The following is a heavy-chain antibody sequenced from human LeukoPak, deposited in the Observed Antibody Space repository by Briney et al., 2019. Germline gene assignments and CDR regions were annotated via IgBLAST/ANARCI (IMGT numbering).Heavy chain of an antibody. V-gene: IGHV4-59*13. CDR3: ARTYYYGSYYMDV. CDR1: GGSISSYY. Sequence: SETLSLTCTVSGGSISSYYWSWVRQPAGKGLEWIGYIYYSGSTNYNPSLKGRVTISLDTSKNQFSLKPSSVTAADTAVYYCARTYYYGSYYMDVWGKGTTVTISS. D-gene: IGHD3-10*01. J-gene: IGHJ6*03. CDR2: IYYSGST.